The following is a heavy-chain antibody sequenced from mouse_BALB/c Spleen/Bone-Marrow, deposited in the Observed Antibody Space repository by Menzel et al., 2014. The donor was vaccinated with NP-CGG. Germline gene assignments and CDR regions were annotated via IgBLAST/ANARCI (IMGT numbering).Heavy chain of an antibody. CDR2: ISDGGSYT. D-gene: IGHD1-1*01. V-gene: IGHV5-4*02. J-gene: IGHJ1*01. Sequence: EVKVEESGGGLVKPGGSLKLSCAASGFTFSDYNMYWVRQTPEKRLEWVATISDGGSYTYYPDSVKGRFTISRDNAKNNLYLQMTSLKSEDTAMYYCARDSYYYGSSYWYFDVWGAGTTVTVSS. CDR3: ARDSYYYGSSYWYFDV. CDR1: GFTFSDYN.